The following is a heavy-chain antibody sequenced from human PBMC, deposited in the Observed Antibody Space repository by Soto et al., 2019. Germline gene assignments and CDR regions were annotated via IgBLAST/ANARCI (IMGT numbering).Heavy chain of an antibody. J-gene: IGHJ1*01. CDR2: IDPDGTTT. CDR3: ARGPRPSSAGTGAY. D-gene: IGHD1-1*01. V-gene: IGHV3-74*01. CDR1: GFDSSYYW. Sequence: GSLRLSCALSGFDSSYYWIQWFRQSPGKGLEWVSRIDPDGTTTNYADSVKGRFSVSRDNAKKTIYLQMNSLTADDTALYYCARGPRPSSAGTGAYWGQGTLVTVSS.